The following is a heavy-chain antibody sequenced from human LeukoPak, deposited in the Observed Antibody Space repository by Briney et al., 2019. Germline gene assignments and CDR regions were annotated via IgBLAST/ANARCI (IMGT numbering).Heavy chain of an antibody. CDR1: GGSFSGYY. CDR3: ARTLQQWLGGYYFDY. V-gene: IGHV4-34*01. CDR2: INHSGST. J-gene: IGHJ4*02. D-gene: IGHD6-19*01. Sequence: SETLSLTCAVYGGSFSGYYWSWIRQPPGKGLEWIGEINHSGSTNYNPSLKSRVTISVDTSKNQFSLKLSSVTAADTAVYYCARTLQQWLGGYYFDYWGQGTLVTVSS.